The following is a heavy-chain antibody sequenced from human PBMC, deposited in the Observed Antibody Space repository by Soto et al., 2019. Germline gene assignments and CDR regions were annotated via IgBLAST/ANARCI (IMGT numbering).Heavy chain of an antibody. CDR3: ACNDYYDSSGYHDGMDV. CDR1: GGTFSSYA. Sequence: ASVKVSCKASGGTFSSYAISWVLQAPGQGLKWMGGIIPIFGTANYAQKFQGRVTITADESTSTAYMELSSLRSEDTAVYYCACNDYYDSSGYHDGMDVWGQGTTVTVSS. CDR2: IIPIFGTA. D-gene: IGHD3-22*01. J-gene: IGHJ6*02. V-gene: IGHV1-69*13.